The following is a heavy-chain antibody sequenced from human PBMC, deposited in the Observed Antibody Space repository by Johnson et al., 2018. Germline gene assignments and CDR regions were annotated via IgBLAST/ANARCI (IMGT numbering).Heavy chain of an antibody. CDR3: AKDYEVWGSSPTYFHQ. CDR2: IYSGGRP. D-gene: IGHD3-16*01. J-gene: IGHJ1*01. CDR1: GFTVSSNY. Sequence: VQLVESGGGVVQPGGSLRLSCAASGFTVSSNYMSWVRQAPGKGLEWVSVIYSGGRPYYADSVKGRFSISRDNSENTMYLHRNSLIDEDTALYYCAKDYEVWGSSPTYFHQWGQGTPVVVAS. V-gene: IGHV3-53*01.